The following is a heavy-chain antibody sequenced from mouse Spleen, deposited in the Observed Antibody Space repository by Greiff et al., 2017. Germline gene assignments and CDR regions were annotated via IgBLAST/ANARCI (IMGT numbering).Heavy chain of an antibody. CDR2: ISDGGSYT. V-gene: IGHV5-4*01. CDR3: AREGYYGSSPFAY. CDR1: GFTFSSYA. J-gene: IGHJ3*01. D-gene: IGHD1-1*01. Sequence: EVKLMESGGGLVKPGGSLKLSCAASGFTFSSYAMSWVRQTPEKRLEWVATISDGGSYTYYPDNVKGRFTISRDNAKNNLYLQMSHLKSEDTAMYYCAREGYYGSSPFAYWGQGTLVTVSA.